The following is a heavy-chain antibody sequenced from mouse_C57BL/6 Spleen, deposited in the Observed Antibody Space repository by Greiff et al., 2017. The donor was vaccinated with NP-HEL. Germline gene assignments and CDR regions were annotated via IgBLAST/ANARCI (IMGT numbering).Heavy chain of an antibody. CDR2: IYPGDGDT. D-gene: IGHD1-1*01. CDR1: GYAFSSSW. V-gene: IGHV1-82*01. CDR3: ARGAIITTVVDYFDY. J-gene: IGHJ2*01. Sequence: VQLQQSGPELVKPGASVKISCKASGYAFSSSWMNWVKQRPGKGLEWIGRIYPGDGDTNYNGKFKGKATLTADKSSSTAYMQLSSLTSEDSAVYFCARGAIITTVVDYFDYWGQGTTLTVSS.